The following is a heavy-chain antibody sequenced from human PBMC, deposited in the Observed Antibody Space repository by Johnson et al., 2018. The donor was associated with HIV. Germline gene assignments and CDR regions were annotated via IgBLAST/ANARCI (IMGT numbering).Heavy chain of an antibody. J-gene: IGHJ3*02. D-gene: IGHD2-2*01. CDR2: INSDGSST. V-gene: IGHV3-74*01. Sequence: EVQLVESGGGVVQPGRSLRLSCAASGFTFNSYWMHWVRQAPGKGLVWVSRINSDGSSTTYADSVKGRFTISSDNAKNTLYLQMNSLRAEDTAVDYCARDWGWLCPVHGVVAKPFGAFGIWGQGTMVTVSS. CDR3: ARDWGWLCPVHGVVAKPFGAFGI. CDR1: GFTFNSYW.